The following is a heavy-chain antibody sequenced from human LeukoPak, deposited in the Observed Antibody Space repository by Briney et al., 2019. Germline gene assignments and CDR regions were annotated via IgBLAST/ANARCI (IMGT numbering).Heavy chain of an antibody. CDR1: GGTFSSYA. CDR3: ARDLGLELQAFDY. CDR2: IIPIFGTA. D-gene: IGHD1-7*01. V-gene: IGHV1-69*13. Sequence: SVKVSCKASGGTFSSYAISWVRQAPGQGLEWMGGIIPIFGTANYAQKFQGRVTITVDESTSTAYMELSSLRSEDTAVYYCARDLGLELQAFDYWGQGTLVTVSS. J-gene: IGHJ4*02.